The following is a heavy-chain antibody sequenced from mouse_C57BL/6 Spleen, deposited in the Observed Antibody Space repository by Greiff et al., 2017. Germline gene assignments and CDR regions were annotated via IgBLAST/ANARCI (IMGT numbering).Heavy chain of an antibody. CDR3: ARGDSSGCFAY. Sequence: QVQLQQPGAELVKPGASVKLSCKASGYTFTSYWMQWVKQRPGQGLEWIGEIDPSDSYTNYNQKFKGKATLTVDTSSSTAYMQLSSLTSEDSAVYSCARGDSSGCFAYGGQGTLVTVSA. CDR2: IDPSDSYT. V-gene: IGHV1-50*01. CDR1: GYTFTSYW. J-gene: IGHJ3*01. D-gene: IGHD3-2*02.